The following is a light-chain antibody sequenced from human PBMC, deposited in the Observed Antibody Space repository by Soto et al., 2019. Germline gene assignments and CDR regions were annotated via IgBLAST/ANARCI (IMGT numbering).Light chain of an antibody. Sequence: EIVLTQSPGTLSLYPGETVTFSCRASQSVSSNYLAWYRQEPGQSPRLLIYGSSRRATGIPDRFSGSGSGTDFTLTISRLEPEDFAVYYCQQYGGSITFGQGTRLEIE. J-gene: IGKJ5*01. CDR1: QSVSSNY. V-gene: IGKV3-20*01. CDR3: QQYGGSIT. CDR2: GSS.